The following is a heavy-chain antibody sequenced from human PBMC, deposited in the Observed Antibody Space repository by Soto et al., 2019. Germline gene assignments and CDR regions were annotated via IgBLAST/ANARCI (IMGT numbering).Heavy chain of an antibody. CDR2: IYYSGST. Sequence: PSETLSLTCTVSGGSISPHYWSWIRQPPGKGLEWIGFIYYSGSTNYNPSLKSRATISVDMSQNQFSLKLSSVTAADTAMYYCARNGDCTRPGCIVGWFDPWGPGTLVTVSS. CDR1: GGSISPHY. D-gene: IGHD2-8*01. J-gene: IGHJ5*02. V-gene: IGHV4-59*11. CDR3: ARNGDCTRPGCIVGWFDP.